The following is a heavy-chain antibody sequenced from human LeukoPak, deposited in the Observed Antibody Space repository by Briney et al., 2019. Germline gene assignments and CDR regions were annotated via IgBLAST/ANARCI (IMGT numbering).Heavy chain of an antibody. CDR1: GLTFSSYS. J-gene: IGHJ4*02. CDR2: ISSSSSYI. D-gene: IGHD2-21*01. Sequence: GGSLRLSCAASGLTFSSYSMNWVRQAPGKGREGGSSISSSSSYIYYADSVKSRFTISRDNAKNSLYLQMNSLRAEDTAVYYCARDTLLKTEIRNDYWGQGTLVTVSS. V-gene: IGHV3-21*01. CDR3: ARDTLLKTEIRNDY.